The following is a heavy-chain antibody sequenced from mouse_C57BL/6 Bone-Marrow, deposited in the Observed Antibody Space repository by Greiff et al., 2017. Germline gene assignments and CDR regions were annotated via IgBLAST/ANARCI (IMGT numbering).Heavy chain of an antibody. CDR2: IYPRSGNT. J-gene: IGHJ2*01. Sequence: QVQLQQSGAELARPGASVKLSCKASGYTFTSYGISWVKQRTGQGLEWIGEIYPRSGNTYYNEKFKGKATLTADKSSSTAYMELRSLTSEDSAVYFCAREGYGSSPSWFDYWGQGTTLTVSS. CDR1: GYTFTSYG. D-gene: IGHD1-1*01. CDR3: AREGYGSSPSWFDY. V-gene: IGHV1-81*01.